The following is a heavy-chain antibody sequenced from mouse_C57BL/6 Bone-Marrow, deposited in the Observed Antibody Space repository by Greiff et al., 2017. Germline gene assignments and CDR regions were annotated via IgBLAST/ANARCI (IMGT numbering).Heavy chain of an antibody. J-gene: IGHJ4*01. CDR2: IYPGGGYT. V-gene: IGHV1-63*01. D-gene: IGHD3-1*01. CDR3: AREGAFYYAMDY. Sequence: VQLQQSGAELVRPGTSVKMSCKASGYTFTNYWIGWAKQRPGHGLEWIGEIYPGGGYTNYNEKFKGKATLTADKSSSTAYMQFSSLTSEDSAIYYCAREGAFYYAMDYWGQGTSVTVSS. CDR1: GYTFTNYW.